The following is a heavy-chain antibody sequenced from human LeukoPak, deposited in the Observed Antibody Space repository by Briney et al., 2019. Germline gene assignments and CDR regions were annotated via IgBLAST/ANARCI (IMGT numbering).Heavy chain of an antibody. CDR2: IYPGDSDT. CDR1: GYSFTSYW. Sequence: GESLKISCKGSGYSFTSYWIGWVRQMPGKGLEWMGIIYPGDSDTRYSPSFQGQVTISADKSISTAYLQWSSLKASDTAMYYCARHRGPVGSGSYYSVGVWPSHDYYYYGMDVWGQGTTVTVSS. V-gene: IGHV5-51*01. CDR3: ARHRGPVGSGSYYSVGVWPSHDYYYYGMDV. D-gene: IGHD3-10*01. J-gene: IGHJ6*02.